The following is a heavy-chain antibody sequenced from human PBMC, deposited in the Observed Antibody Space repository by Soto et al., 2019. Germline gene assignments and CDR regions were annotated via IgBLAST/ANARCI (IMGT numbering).Heavy chain of an antibody. CDR1: GFTFSSYA. V-gene: IGHV3-30-3*01. Sequence: QVQLVESGGGVVQPGRSLRLSCAASGFTFSSYAIHWVRQAPGKGLEWVAVISYDGSNKYYADSVKGRFTISRDNSKNTLYLQMNSLRAEDTAVYYCARAPSSWYEFGFDYWAQGTLVTVSS. CDR2: ISYDGSNK. D-gene: IGHD6-13*01. J-gene: IGHJ4*02. CDR3: ARAPSSWYEFGFDY.